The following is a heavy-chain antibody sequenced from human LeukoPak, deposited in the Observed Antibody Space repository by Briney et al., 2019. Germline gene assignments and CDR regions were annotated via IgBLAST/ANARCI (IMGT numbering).Heavy chain of an antibody. CDR2: ISDSGDGT. J-gene: IGHJ4*02. CDR3: AKDGTRWAFDY. Sequence: GGSLRLSCAASGFTFSSYGMSWVRQAPGKGLEWVSAISDSGDGTFYADSVKGRVTISRDTSKNMLYLQMNSLRAEDTALYYCAKDGTRWAFDYWGQGTLVTVSS. D-gene: IGHD4-23*01. V-gene: IGHV3-23*01. CDR1: GFTFSSYG.